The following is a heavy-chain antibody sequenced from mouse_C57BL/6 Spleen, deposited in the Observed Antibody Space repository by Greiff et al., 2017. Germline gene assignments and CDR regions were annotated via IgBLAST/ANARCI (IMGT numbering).Heavy chain of an antibody. D-gene: IGHD2-1*01. CDR2: IDPNSGGT. CDR1: GYTFTSYW. Sequence: QVQLQQSGAELVKPGASVKLSCKASGYTFTSYWMHWVKQRPGRGLEWIGRIDPNSGGTKSNEKFKSKATLTVDKPSSPAYMQLSSLTSEDSAVYYCARKREICYGNYGWYIDVWGTGTTVTVSS. V-gene: IGHV1-72*01. J-gene: IGHJ1*03. CDR3: ARKREICYGNYGWYIDV.